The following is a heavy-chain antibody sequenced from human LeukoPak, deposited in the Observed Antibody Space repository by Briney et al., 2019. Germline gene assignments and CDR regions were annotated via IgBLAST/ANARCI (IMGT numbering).Heavy chain of an antibody. CDR1: GFTFSSYW. CDR2: INSDGSSI. J-gene: IGHJ4*02. D-gene: IGHD5-12*01. CDR3: AREGRVSGYDFDC. Sequence: GGSLRLSCAASGFTFSSYWMHWVRQAPGQGLVWVSRINSDGSSITYADSVKGRFTISRDNAKNTLYLQMNSLRVEDTAVYYCAREGRVSGYDFDCWGRGTLVSVFS. V-gene: IGHV3-74*03.